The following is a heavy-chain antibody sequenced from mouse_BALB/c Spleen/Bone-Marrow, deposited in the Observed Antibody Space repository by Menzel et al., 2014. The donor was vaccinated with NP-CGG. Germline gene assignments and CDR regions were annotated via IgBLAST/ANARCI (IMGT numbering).Heavy chain of an antibody. CDR3: ARRDGGPMDY. Sequence: VQLQQSGGDLVKPGGSLKLSCAASGFTFSNYGMSWVRQTPDKRLEWVATISSGGSYTYYPDSVKGRFTISRDNAKNTLYLQMSSLKSEDTAMYYCARRDGGPMDYWGQGTSVTVS. CDR2: ISSGGSYT. CDR1: GFTFSNYG. V-gene: IGHV5-6*01. J-gene: IGHJ4*01. D-gene: IGHD2-3*01.